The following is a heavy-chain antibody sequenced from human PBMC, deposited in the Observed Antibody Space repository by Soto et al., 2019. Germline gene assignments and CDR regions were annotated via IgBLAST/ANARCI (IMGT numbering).Heavy chain of an antibody. Sequence: QVQLQQWGAGLLKPSETLSLTCAVYGGFVTSGSYYWSWIRQPPGKGLEWIGEMSHSGGNHFNPSLRSRVTISVDTSKNQFTLKMSSVTASDAALYYCARVERGTATTVVDAFDIWGPGTMVNVYS. V-gene: IGHV4-34*01. J-gene: IGHJ3*02. CDR1: GGFVTSGSYY. CDR2: MSHSGGN. CDR3: ARVERGTATTVVDAFDI. D-gene: IGHD1-7*01.